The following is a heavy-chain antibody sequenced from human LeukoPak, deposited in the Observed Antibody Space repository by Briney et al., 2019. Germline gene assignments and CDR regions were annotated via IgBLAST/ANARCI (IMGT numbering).Heavy chain of an antibody. CDR3: ARDGYFDL. CDR2: ISAHNGNT. J-gene: IGHJ2*01. Sequence: ASVQVSCKASGYTFTTHGIAWVRQAPGQGLEWMGWISAHNGNTNYAQSLQGRVTMRTDTSTNTAYMELRSLRSDDTAVYYCARDGYFDLWGRRTLVSVSS. CDR1: GYTFTTHG. V-gene: IGHV1-18*01.